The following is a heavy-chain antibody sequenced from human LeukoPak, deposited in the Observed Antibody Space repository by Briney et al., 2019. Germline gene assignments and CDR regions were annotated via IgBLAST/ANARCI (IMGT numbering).Heavy chain of an antibody. J-gene: IGHJ5*02. D-gene: IGHD5-24*01. Sequence: SSVKVSCKASGGTFSCYAISWVRQAPGQGLEWMGGIISIFGTANYEQKFQGRVTITTDESTSTAYMELSSLRSEDTAVYYCAQLDNWFDPWGQGTLVTVSS. V-gene: IGHV1-69*05. CDR2: IISIFGTA. CDR1: GGTFSCYA. CDR3: AQLDNWFDP.